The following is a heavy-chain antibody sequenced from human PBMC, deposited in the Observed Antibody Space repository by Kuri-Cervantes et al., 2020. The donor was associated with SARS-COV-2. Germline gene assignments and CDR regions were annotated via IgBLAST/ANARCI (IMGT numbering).Heavy chain of an antibody. CDR1: GGSISSGGYY. CDR2: IYYSGST. J-gene: IGHJ4*02. Sequence: LRLSCTVSGGSISSGGYYWSWIRQHPGKGLEWIGYIYYSGSTYYNPSLKSRVTISVDTSKNQFSLKLSSVTAADTAVYYCARDIAVAEVGVAYWGQGTLVTVSS. V-gene: IGHV4-31*03. D-gene: IGHD6-19*01. CDR3: ARDIAVAEVGVAY.